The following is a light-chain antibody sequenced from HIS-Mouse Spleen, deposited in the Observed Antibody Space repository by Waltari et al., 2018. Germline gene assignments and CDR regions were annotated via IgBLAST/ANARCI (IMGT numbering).Light chain of an antibody. CDR3: QQYGSSPLT. CDR2: GAS. CDR1: QRVSSSY. J-gene: IGKJ4*01. V-gene: IGKV3-20*01. Sequence: EIVLTPSPGTLSLSPGERATLSCRASQRVSSSYLAWYQQKPGQAPRLLIYGASSRATGIPDRFSGSGSGTDFTLTISRLEPEDFAVYYCQQYGSSPLTFGGGTKVEIK.